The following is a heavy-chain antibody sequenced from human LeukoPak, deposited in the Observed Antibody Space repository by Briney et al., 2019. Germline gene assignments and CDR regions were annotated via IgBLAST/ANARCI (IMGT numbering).Heavy chain of an antibody. J-gene: IGHJ5*02. CDR2: INPSGGST. D-gene: IGHD6-13*01. CDR1: GYTFTSYY. CDR3: ARDPHLAEGRIAAAGISFDP. V-gene: IGHV1-46*01. Sequence: ASVKVSCKASGYTFTSYYMHWVRPAPGQGLEWMGIINPSGGSTSYAQKFQGRVTMTRDTSTSTVYMELSSLRSEDTAVYYCARDPHLAEGRIAAAGISFDPWGQGTLVTVSS.